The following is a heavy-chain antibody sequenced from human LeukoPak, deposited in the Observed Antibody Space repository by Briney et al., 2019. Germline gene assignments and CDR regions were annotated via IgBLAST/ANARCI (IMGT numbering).Heavy chain of an antibody. CDR3: ATNRAGTYDRPFDI. V-gene: IGHV4-59*08. D-gene: IGHD1-26*01. J-gene: IGHJ3*02. CDR2: IYYSGST. Sequence: SETLSLTCTVSGGSISSYYWSWIRQPPGKGLEWIGYIYYSGSTNYNPSLKSRVTISVDTSKNQFSLGLSSVTATDTAVYFCATNRAGTYDRPFDIWGQGTMVTVSS. CDR1: GGSISSYY.